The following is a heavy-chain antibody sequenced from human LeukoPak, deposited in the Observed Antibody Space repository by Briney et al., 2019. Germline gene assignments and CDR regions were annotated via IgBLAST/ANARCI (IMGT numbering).Heavy chain of an antibody. Sequence: GGSLRLSCAASAFNFSDYYMSWIRQAPGKGLEWVLHISSSSTFTNHADSVKGRFTISSDNAKNSLYLQVKSLRAEDTAVYYCARQPIYSSVRKYFDSWGQGTLVTVSS. CDR3: ARQPIYSSVRKYFDS. J-gene: IGHJ4*02. V-gene: IGHV3-11*03. CDR1: AFNFSDYY. CDR2: ISSSSTFT. D-gene: IGHD6-19*01.